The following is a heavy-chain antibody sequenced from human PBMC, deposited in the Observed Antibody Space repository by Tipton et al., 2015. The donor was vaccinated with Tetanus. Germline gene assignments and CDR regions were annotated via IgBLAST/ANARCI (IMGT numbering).Heavy chain of an antibody. V-gene: IGHV4-34*01. J-gene: IGHJ5*02. CDR3: ARDGWGLTNGFDP. D-gene: IGHD7-27*01. CDR2: INHSGST. CDR1: GGSFSGYY. Sequence: TLSLTCAVYGGSFSGYYWSWIRQPPGKGLEWIGEINHSGSTNYNPSLKSRVTISVDTSKNQFSLKLSSVTAADTAVYYCARDGWGLTNGFDPWGQGALVIVSS.